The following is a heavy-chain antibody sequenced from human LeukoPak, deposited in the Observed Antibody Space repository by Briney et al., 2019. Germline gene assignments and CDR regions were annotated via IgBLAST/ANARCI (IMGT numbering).Heavy chain of an antibody. CDR1: GFTFRTFS. J-gene: IGHJ6*02. Sequence: GGSLRLSCAASGFTFRTFSMHWVREAPGKGLVWFSRINSDGSSTNYADSVKGRFTISRDNAKNTLYLQMNSLRAEDTAVYFCFQSGGMDIWGQGTTVTVSS. V-gene: IGHV3-74*01. CDR3: FQSGGMDI. CDR2: INSDGSST.